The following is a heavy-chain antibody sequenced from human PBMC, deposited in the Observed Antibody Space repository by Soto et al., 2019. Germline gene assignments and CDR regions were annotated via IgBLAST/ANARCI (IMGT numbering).Heavy chain of an antibody. V-gene: IGHV1-69*02. D-gene: IGHD2-21*01. J-gene: IGHJ6*02. CDR2: IIPVLGVE. CDR3: ARTPITGSATASYSGMDV. CDR1: GGSFSSYI. Sequence: QVQLVQSGAEVKKPGSSVKVSCKASGGSFSSYIFTWVRQAPGQGLEWMGSIIPVLGVEYYAQKFQGRVTITADKSTTTAYMEMSSLRSQDTSVYYCARTPITGSATASYSGMDVWGLGTTVTV.